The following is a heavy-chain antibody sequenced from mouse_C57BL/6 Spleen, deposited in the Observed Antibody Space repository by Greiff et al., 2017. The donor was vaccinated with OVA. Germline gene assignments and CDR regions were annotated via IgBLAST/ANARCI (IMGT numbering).Heavy chain of an antibody. V-gene: IGHV7-3*01. Sequence: EVQRVESGGGLVQPGGSLSLSCAASGFTFTDYYMSWVRQPPGKALEWLGFIRNKANGYTTEYSESVKGRFTISRDNSPSILYLQMNALRAEDSATYYCARSLITTVVATDWYFDVWGTGTTVTVSS. D-gene: IGHD1-1*01. CDR1: GFTFTDYY. J-gene: IGHJ1*03. CDR3: ARSLITTVVATDWYFDV. CDR2: IRNKANGYTT.